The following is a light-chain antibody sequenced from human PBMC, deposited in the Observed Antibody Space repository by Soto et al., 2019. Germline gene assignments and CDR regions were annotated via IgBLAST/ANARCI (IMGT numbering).Light chain of an antibody. Sequence: DIVMTQSPLYLPVIAGEPASVSCRSNQSLQYSNGNNYLDWYLQKPGQSPQLLIYLVPNRASGVTDRFSGSGAGADFTLKISRVEAEDVGVYYCMQALQTPYTFGQGTKLEIK. V-gene: IGKV2-28*01. CDR1: QSLQYSNGNNY. CDR2: LVP. CDR3: MQALQTPYT. J-gene: IGKJ2*01.